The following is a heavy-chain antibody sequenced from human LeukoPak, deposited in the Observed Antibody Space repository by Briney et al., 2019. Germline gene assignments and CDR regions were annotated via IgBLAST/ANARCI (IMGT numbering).Heavy chain of an antibody. Sequence: PGGSLRLSCAASGFTFSSYWMSWVRQAPGKGLEWVANIKQDGSEKYYVDSVKGRFTISRDNAKNSLYLQMNSLRAEDTAVSYCATNVLVAAKGDYWGQGTLVTVSS. J-gene: IGHJ4*02. V-gene: IGHV3-7*01. CDR2: IKQDGSEK. D-gene: IGHD2-15*01. CDR1: GFTFSSYW. CDR3: ATNVLVAAKGDY.